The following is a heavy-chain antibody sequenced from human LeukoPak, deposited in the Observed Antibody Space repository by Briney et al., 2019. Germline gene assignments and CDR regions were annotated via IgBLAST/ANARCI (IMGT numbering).Heavy chain of an antibody. D-gene: IGHD3-10*01. CDR3: VKRRSNYLTFDI. V-gene: IGHV3-23*01. CDR2: ISESGRRT. Sequence: GGSLRLSCAASGFSYKTYGMSWVRQAPGKGLEWVSCISESGRRTYYADSVKGRFTTSRDNSRNTLSLQMNTLAAEDTAVYYCVKRRSNYLTFDIWGQGTMVTVSS. J-gene: IGHJ3*02. CDR1: GFSYKTYG.